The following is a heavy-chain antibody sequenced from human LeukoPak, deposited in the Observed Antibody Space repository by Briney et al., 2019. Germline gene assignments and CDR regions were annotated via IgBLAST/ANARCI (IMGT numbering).Heavy chain of an antibody. Sequence: SETLSLTCTVSGGSISSYYWSWIRQPPGKGLEWIGYMYYSGSTKYNPSLKSRVPISVDTSKSQFSLKLTPVTAADTAVYYCARSHYGDRRTRWHFDLWGRGTLVTVSS. D-gene: IGHD4-17*01. V-gene: IGHV4-59*08. J-gene: IGHJ2*01. CDR1: GGSISSYY. CDR2: MYYSGST. CDR3: ARSHYGDRRTRWHFDL.